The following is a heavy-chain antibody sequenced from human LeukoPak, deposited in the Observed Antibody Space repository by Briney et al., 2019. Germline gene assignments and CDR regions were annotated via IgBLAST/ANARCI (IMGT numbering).Heavy chain of an antibody. CDR1: GGTFSSYA. V-gene: IGHV1-69*06. J-gene: IGHJ5*02. CDR2: IIPIFGTA. CDR3: ARQAVAGIRGWFDP. Sequence: SVKVSCKASGGTFSSYAISWVRQAPGQGLEWMGGIIPIFGTANYAQKFQGRVTITADKSTSTAYVELSSLRSEDTAVYYCARQAVAGIRGWFDPWGQGTLVTVSS. D-gene: IGHD6-19*01.